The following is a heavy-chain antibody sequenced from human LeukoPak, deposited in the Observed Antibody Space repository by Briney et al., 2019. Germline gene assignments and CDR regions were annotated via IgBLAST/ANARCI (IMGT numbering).Heavy chain of an antibody. Sequence: GASVKVSCKASGYTFTGYYMHWVRQAPGQGLEWMGWINPNSGGTNYAQKFQGRVTMTRDTSISTAYMELSRLRSDDTAVYYCASYDSSGYKLDDAFDIWGQGTMVTVSS. J-gene: IGHJ3*02. V-gene: IGHV1-2*02. CDR1: GYTFTGYY. D-gene: IGHD3-22*01. CDR2: INPNSGGT. CDR3: ASYDSSGYKLDDAFDI.